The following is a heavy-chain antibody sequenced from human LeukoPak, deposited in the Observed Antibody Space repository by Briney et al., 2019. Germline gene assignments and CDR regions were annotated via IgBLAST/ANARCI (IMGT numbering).Heavy chain of an antibody. J-gene: IGHJ4*02. CDR1: GFTFSSYG. Sequence: PGGSLRLSCAASGFTFSSYGMHWVRQAPGKGLEWVAFIRYDGSNKYYADSVKGRFTISRDNSKNTPYLQMNSLRAEDTAVYYCGSGIAVDYWGQGTLVTVSS. V-gene: IGHV3-30*02. CDR2: IRYDGSNK. CDR3: GSGIAVDY. D-gene: IGHD1-26*01.